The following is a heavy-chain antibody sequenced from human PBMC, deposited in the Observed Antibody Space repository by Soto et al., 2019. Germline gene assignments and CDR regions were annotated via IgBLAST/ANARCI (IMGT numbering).Heavy chain of an antibody. Sequence: TSEPLSLTCTVSGGSITIGGYCWSWIRQPPGQGLEWIGYICHSGNTYYNPSLKSRVTTSLDRSKNQFSLNLSSVTAADTAVYYCARVWFGESSWFDPWGQGTLVTAPQ. CDR2: ICHSGNT. J-gene: IGHJ5*02. D-gene: IGHD3-10*01. CDR1: GGSITIGGYC. CDR3: ARVWFGESSWFDP. V-gene: IGHV4-30-2*01.